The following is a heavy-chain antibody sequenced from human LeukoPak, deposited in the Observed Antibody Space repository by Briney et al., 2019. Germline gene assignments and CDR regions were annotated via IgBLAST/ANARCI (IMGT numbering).Heavy chain of an antibody. J-gene: IGHJ4*02. V-gene: IGHV3-7*01. D-gene: IGHD5-12*01. CDR2: INGDGSSK. Sequence: GGSLRLSCAASGFIFSNYWGTWVRQAPGKGLEWVATINGDGSSKYYVDSVRGRFSISRDNANDSVYLQMSSLRGEDTAVYYCARFNRRGRDIDSWGQGTLVTVSS. CDR1: GFIFSNYW. CDR3: ARFNRRGRDIDS.